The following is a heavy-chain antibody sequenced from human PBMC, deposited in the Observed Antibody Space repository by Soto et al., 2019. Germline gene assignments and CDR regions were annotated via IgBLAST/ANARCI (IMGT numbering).Heavy chain of an antibody. CDR3: ARCYYDSSGYYELDY. D-gene: IGHD3-22*01. V-gene: IGHV1-2*02. Sequence: QVQLVQSGAEVKKPGASVKVSCKASGYTFTGYYMHWVRQAPGQGLEWMGWINPNSGGTNYAQKFQGRVTMTRDTSISTAYMELSRLRSDDTAVYYCARCYYDSSGYYELDYWGQGTLVTVSS. CDR2: INPNSGGT. CDR1: GYTFTGYY. J-gene: IGHJ4*02.